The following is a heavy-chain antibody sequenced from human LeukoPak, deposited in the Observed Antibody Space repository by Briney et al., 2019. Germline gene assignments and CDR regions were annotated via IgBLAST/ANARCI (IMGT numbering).Heavy chain of an antibody. CDR3: ARAAVAGYFDY. CDR1: GFTFSSYS. J-gene: IGHJ4*02. Sequence: GGSLRLSCAASGFTFSSYSMNSVRQAPGKGLEWVSSISSSSSYIYYADSVKGRFTISRDNAKNSLYLQMNSLRAEDTAVYYCARAAVAGYFDYWGQGTLVTVSS. V-gene: IGHV3-21*01. D-gene: IGHD6-19*01. CDR2: ISSSSSYI.